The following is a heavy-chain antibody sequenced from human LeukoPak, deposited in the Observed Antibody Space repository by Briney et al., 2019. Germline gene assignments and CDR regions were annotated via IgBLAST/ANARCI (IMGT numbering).Heavy chain of an antibody. J-gene: IGHJ6*03. Sequence: ETLSLTCTVSGGSISTSIYYCGWIRQPPGTGLEWMANIKQDGSEKYYVDSVKGRFTISRDNAKNSLYLQMNSLRAEDTAVYYCARDNPRSYYYYMDVWGKGTTVTVSS. CDR2: IKQDGSEK. D-gene: IGHD1-14*01. V-gene: IGHV3-7*01. CDR3: ARDNPRSYYYYMDV. CDR1: GGSISTSIYY.